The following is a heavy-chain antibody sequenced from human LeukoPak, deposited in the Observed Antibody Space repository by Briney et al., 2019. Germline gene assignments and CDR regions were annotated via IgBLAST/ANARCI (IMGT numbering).Heavy chain of an antibody. CDR3: GRIDYGSSIYYYHYCCMDV. Sequence: SETLSLTCTVAGGSISTYYWRWIRQPPGKGLEWIGYIYYSGSAKYNPSLKSRVTISADTSRNQFFLKLSSVTAADTAVYYCGRIDYGSSIYYYHYCCMDVWGQGTTVTVSS. J-gene: IGHJ6*02. CDR1: GGSISTYY. CDR2: IYYSGSA. D-gene: IGHD3-10*01. V-gene: IGHV4-59*08.